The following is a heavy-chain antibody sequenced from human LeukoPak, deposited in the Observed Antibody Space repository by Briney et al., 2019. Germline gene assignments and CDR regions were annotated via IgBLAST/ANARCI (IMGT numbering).Heavy chain of an antibody. CDR3: AREGGGLGYFDS. Sequence: ASVKVSCKATGYTFTRHYVHWVRQAPGHGLEWMGIINPSDGSTNYAQKFQGRVTMTTDTSTSTVYMELSSLRSEDTAVYYCAREGGGLGYFDSWGQGTLVTVSS. CDR2: INPSDGST. D-gene: IGHD3-16*01. J-gene: IGHJ4*02. V-gene: IGHV1-46*01. CDR1: GYTFTRHY.